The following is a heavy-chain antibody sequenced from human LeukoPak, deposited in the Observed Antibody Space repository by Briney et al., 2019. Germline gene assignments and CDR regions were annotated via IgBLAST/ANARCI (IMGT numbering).Heavy chain of an antibody. J-gene: IGHJ4*02. V-gene: IGHV4-34*01. CDR2: INHSGSN. CDR1: GGSFSGYY. D-gene: IGHD5-12*01. Sequence: PSETLSLTCAVSGGSFSGYYWSWIRKPPGKGLEWIGEINHSGSNNYNPSLKSRVTIAVNTSKNQFFLKLSSVTAADTAVYYCARGRGYSGYDKSRRPQAVDYWGQGTLVTVSS. CDR3: ARGRGYSGYDKSRRPQAVDY.